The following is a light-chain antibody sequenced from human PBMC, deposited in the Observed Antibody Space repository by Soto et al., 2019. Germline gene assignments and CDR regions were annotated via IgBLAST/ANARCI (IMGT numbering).Light chain of an antibody. CDR1: SSDVGSYNR. CDR3: SSYTSSSTWV. V-gene: IGLV2-18*02. J-gene: IGLJ3*02. Sequence: SVLTKPPSVSGSPGQSVTISCTGTSSDVGSYNRVSWYQQPPGTAPKLMIYQVSNRPSGVPDRFSGSKSGNTASLTISGLQAEDEADYYCSSYTSSSTWVFGGGTKLTVL. CDR2: QVS.